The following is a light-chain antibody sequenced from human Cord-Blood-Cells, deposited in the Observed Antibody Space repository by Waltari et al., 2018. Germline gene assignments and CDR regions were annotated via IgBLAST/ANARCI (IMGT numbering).Light chain of an antibody. CDR1: SSDVGGFNY. V-gene: IGLV2-14*01. CDR2: EVS. CDR3: SSYTSSSTRV. J-gene: IGLJ2*01. Sequence: QSALTQPAPVSGSPGQSLTISCTGTSSDVGGFNYVSWYQQHPGKAPKLIIYEVSNRPSGVSNRFSGSKSGNTASLTISGLQAEDEADYYCSSYTSSSTRVFGGGTKLTVL.